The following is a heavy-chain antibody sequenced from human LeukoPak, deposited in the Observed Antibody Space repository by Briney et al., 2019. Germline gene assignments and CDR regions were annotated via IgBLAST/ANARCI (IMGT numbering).Heavy chain of an antibody. CDR3: ARAGTGYSSSWFRAFDI. CDR1: GGSISSNY. D-gene: IGHD6-13*01. Sequence: PSETLSLTCTVAGGSISSNYSGWIRQPPGKGREWIVDLYYSVSTNYNPSLKSRVTISVDTSKNQFSLKLSSVTAADTAVYYCARAGTGYSSSWFRAFDIWGQGTMVTVSS. V-gene: IGHV4-59*01. CDR2: LYYSVST. J-gene: IGHJ3*02.